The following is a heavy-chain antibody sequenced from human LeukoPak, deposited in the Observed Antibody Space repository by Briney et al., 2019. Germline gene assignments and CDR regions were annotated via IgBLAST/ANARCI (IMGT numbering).Heavy chain of an antibody. V-gene: IGHV4-59*06. Sequence: SETLSLTCTVSRGSISSYYWSWIRQHPGKGLEWIGYIYYSGSTYYDPSLKSRVTISVDTSKNQFSLKLSSVTAADTAVYYCARARYYDSSGYYYSSYYFDYWGQGTLVTVSS. CDR1: RGSISSYY. CDR2: IYYSGST. J-gene: IGHJ4*02. D-gene: IGHD3-22*01. CDR3: ARARYYDSSGYYYSSYYFDY.